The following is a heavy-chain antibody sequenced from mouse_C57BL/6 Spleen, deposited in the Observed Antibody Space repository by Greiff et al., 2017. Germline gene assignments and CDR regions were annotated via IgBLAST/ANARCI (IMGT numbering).Heavy chain of an antibody. CDR2: INPSSGYT. J-gene: IGHJ4*01. CDR3: ARRGRNYAMDY. D-gene: IGHD3-3*01. CDR1: GYTFTSYT. Sequence: QVQLKESGAELARPGASVKMSCKASGYTFTSYTMHWVKQRPGQGLEWIGYINPSSGYTKYNQKFKDKATLTADKSSSTAYMQLSSLTSEDSAVYYCARRGRNYAMDYWGQGTSVTVSS. V-gene: IGHV1-4*01.